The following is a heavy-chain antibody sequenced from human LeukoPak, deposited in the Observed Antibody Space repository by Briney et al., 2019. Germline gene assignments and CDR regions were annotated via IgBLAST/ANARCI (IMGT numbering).Heavy chain of an antibody. CDR1: GFTFSSYS. J-gene: IGHJ4*02. CDR3: ARGRDIVGAYSDY. CDR2: ISSSSSYI. V-gene: IGHV3-21*01. Sequence: GGSLRLSCAASGFTFSSYSMNWVRQAPGKGLEWVSSISSSSSYIYYADSVKGRFTISRDNAKNSLYLQMNSLRAEDTAVYYCARGRDIVGAYSDYWGQGTLVTVSS. D-gene: IGHD1-26*01.